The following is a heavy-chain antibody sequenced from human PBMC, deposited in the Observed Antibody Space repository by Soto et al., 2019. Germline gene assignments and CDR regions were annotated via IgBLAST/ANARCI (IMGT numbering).Heavy chain of an antibody. Sequence: GESLKISCKGSGYTFTNYWIGWVRQMPGKGPEWMGIIYPGDPDTKYNPSFQGQVTISADKSITTTYLQWSSLKASDTAICYCAASIFYYGMDVWGQGTTVTVSS. CDR1: GYTFTNYW. J-gene: IGHJ6*02. CDR3: AASIFYYGMDV. V-gene: IGHV5-51*01. CDR2: IYPGDPDT.